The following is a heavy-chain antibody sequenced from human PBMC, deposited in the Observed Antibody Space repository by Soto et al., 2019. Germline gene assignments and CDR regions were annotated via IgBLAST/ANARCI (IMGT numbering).Heavy chain of an antibody. J-gene: IGHJ5*02. CDR3: ARVGGFGEYNWFDL. CDR2: INHSGST. Sequence: SSETLSLTCAVYGGSFSGYYWSWIRQPPGKGLEWIGEINHSGSTNYNPSLKSRVTISVDTSKNQFSLKLSSVTAADTAVYYCARVGGFGEYNWFDLWGQG. CDR1: GGSFSGYY. D-gene: IGHD3-10*01. V-gene: IGHV4-34*01.